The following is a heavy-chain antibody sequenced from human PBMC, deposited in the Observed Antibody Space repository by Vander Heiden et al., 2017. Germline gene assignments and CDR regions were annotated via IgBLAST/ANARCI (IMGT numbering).Heavy chain of an antibody. Sequence: QVQPVASWGGLVTPGGSLEPSLAASGFTFSDYYLSWIPQAPGKGLEWVSYISSSGSTIYYADPVKGRCTISRDNAKNSLYLQMNSLRAEDTAVYYCARGPGSSPVDYWGQGTLVTVSS. CDR3: ARGPGSSPVDY. V-gene: IGHV3-11*01. CDR1: GFTFSDYY. D-gene: IGHD6-19*01. J-gene: IGHJ4*02. CDR2: ISSSGSTI.